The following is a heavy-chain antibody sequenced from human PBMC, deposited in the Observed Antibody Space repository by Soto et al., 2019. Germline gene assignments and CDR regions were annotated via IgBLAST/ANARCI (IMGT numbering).Heavy chain of an antibody. Sequence: ASVKVSCKASGSTFTGYYMHWERQAPGQGLEWMGIINPSGGSTSYAQKFQGRVTMTRDTSTSAVYMELSSLRSEDTAVYYGAGDGDGRGTTPWCDPCRRGTRVTVSS. D-gene: IGHD1-7*01. CDR2: INPSGGST. J-gene: IGHJ5*02. V-gene: IGHV1-46*03. CDR3: AGDGDGRGTTPWCDP. CDR1: GSTFTGYY.